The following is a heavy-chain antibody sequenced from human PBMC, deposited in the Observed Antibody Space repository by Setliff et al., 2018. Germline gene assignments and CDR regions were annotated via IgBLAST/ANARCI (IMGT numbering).Heavy chain of an antibody. CDR2: IYYSGSTS. V-gene: IGHV4-31*03. J-gene: IGHJ4*02. D-gene: IGHD6-19*01. CDR3: SRGRAGHSGH. CDR1: GGSISSGGYY. Sequence: SETLSLTCTVSGGSISSGGYYWSWIRQHPGKGLEWIGYIYYSGSTSYYNPSLKSRVTISVDTSKNQFSLKLSSVTAADTAVYYCSRGRAGHSGHWGQGTLVTVSS.